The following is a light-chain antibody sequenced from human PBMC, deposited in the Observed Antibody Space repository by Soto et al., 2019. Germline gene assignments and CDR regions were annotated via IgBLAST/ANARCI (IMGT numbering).Light chain of an antibody. Sequence: QSVLSQPASVSGSPGQSITISCTGTSNDVGYYNYVSWYQQHPGQAPKLMISEVTTRPSGVSDRFSGSKSGNTASLTISRLQAEDEAHYYCSSCTRSSTLIYVLGNGTKVT. CDR3: SSCTRSSTLIYV. CDR1: SNDVGYYNY. V-gene: IGLV2-14*01. J-gene: IGLJ1*01. CDR2: EVT.